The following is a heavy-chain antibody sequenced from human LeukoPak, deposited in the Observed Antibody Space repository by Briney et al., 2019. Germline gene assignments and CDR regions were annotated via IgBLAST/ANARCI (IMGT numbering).Heavy chain of an antibody. D-gene: IGHD1-26*01. Sequence: ASVKVSCMASGYTFTSYAMHWVRQAPGQRREWMGWINAGNGNTKYSQKFQGRVTITRDTSASTAYMELSSLRSEDTAVYYCARDRGGSYYVRVEFDYWGQGTLVTVSS. CDR1: GYTFTSYA. V-gene: IGHV1-3*01. CDR3: ARDRGGSYYVRVEFDY. J-gene: IGHJ4*02. CDR2: INAGNGNT.